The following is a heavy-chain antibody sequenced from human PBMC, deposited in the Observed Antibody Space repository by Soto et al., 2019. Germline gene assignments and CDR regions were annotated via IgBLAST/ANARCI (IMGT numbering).Heavy chain of an antibody. J-gene: IGHJ4*02. V-gene: IGHV3-21*01. Sequence: SVGSLRLSCAASGFTFSSYSMNWVRQAPGKGLEWVSSISSSSSYIYYADSVKGRFTISRDNAKNSLYLQMNSLRAEDTAVYYCARAHSSGRALAHFDYWGQGTLVTVSS. CDR2: ISSSSSYI. CDR3: ARAHSSGRALAHFDY. CDR1: GFTFSSYS. D-gene: IGHD3-22*01.